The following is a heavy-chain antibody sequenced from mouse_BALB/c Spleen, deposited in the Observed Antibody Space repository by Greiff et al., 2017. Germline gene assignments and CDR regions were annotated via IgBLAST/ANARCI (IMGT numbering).Heavy chain of an antibody. CDR2: ISSGGST. CDR3: ARVTTATGSHSFDY. CDR1: GFTFSSYA. J-gene: IGHJ2*01. D-gene: IGHD1-2*01. Sequence: DVMLVESGGGLVKPGGSLKLSCAASGFTFSSYAMSWVRQTPEKRLEWVASISSGGSTYYPDSVKGRFTISRENARNILYLQMSSLRSEDTAMYYCARVTTATGSHSFDYWGQGTTLTVSS. V-gene: IGHV5-6-5*01.